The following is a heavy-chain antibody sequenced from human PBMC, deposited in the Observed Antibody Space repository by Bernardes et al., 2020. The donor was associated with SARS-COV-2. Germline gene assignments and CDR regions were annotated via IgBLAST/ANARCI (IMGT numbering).Heavy chain of an antibody. V-gene: IGHV1-46*01. Sequence: ASVKVSCKASGYTFTSYYIHWVRQAPGQGLEWMGIINPTGGTTSYPQKFQGRVTMTRDTSTSTVFMELRSLRSEDTAVYYCARDGRDAFEIWGQGTMVTVSS. CDR3: ARDGRDAFEI. J-gene: IGHJ3*02. CDR1: GYTFTSYY. D-gene: IGHD1-26*01. CDR2: INPTGGTT.